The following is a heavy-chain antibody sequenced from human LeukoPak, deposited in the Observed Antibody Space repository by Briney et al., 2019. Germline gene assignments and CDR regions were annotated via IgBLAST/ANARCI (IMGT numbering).Heavy chain of an antibody. D-gene: IGHD3-3*01. CDR3: TTEGQYDFWSGYPLGYYYYMDV. J-gene: IGHJ6*03. Sequence: KTGGSLRLSCAASGFTFSNAWMSWVRQAPGKGLEWVGRIKSKTDGGTTDYAAPVKGRFTISRDDSKNTLYLQMNSLKTEDTAVYYCTTEGQYDFWSGYPLGYYYYMDVWGKGTTVTVSS. CDR1: GFTFSNAW. CDR2: IKSKTDGGTT. V-gene: IGHV3-15*01.